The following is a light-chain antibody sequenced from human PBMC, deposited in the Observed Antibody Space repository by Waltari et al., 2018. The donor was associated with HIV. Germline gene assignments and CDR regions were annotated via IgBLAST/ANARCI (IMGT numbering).Light chain of an antibody. CDR1: SSNIGDTT. Sequence: QSVLTQPPSASGTPGQRVTISCSGSSSNIGDTTVNWYQQLPGTAPKLLIYTNTRRPSGVPDRFSGSKSGTSASLAISGLQSEDEADYYCATWDDSLNGHVVFGGGTKLTVL. V-gene: IGLV1-44*01. CDR2: TNT. J-gene: IGLJ2*01. CDR3: ATWDDSLNGHVV.